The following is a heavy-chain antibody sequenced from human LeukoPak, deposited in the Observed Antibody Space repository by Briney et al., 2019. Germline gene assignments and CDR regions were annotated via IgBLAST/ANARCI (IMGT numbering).Heavy chain of an antibody. V-gene: IGHV3-48*01. J-gene: IGHJ5*02. CDR3: ARESFTLFGVIIT. D-gene: IGHD3-3*01. CDR1: GFTFSTFS. Sequence: GGSLRLSCAASGFTFSTFSMNWVRQAPGQGLEWISYISGSSSTIYYADSVKGRFTVSRDNAKNSLYLQMNSVRAEDTAVYYCARESFTLFGVIITWGQGTLVTVSS. CDR2: ISGSSSTI.